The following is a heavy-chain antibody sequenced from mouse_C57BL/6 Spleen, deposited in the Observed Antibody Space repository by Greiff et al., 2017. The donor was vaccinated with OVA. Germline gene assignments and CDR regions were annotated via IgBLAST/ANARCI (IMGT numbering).Heavy chain of an antibody. CDR2: ISDGGSYT. D-gene: IGHD3-1*01. J-gene: IGHJ2*01. CDR3: AREASGVDY. V-gene: IGHV5-4*01. Sequence: EVQGVESGGGLVKPGGSLKLSCAASGFTFSSYAMSWVRQTPEKRLEWVATISDGGSYTYYPDNVKGRFTISRDNAKNNLYLQMSHLKSEDTAMYYCAREASGVDYWGQGTTLTVSS. CDR1: GFTFSSYA.